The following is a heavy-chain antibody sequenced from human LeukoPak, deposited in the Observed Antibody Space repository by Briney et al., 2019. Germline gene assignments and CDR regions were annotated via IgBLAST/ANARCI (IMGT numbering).Heavy chain of an antibody. CDR1: GFSFSNYG. CDR3: AKEEAWGVNAFDF. D-gene: IGHD3-10*01. Sequence: GGSLRLSCVASGFSFSNYGIHWVRQAPGKGLEWVAVIGNDGRAKYYADSVRGRFTISRDNSENTLYLQMDSLRSEDTAVYYCAKEEAWGVNAFDFWGQGILVTVPS. CDR2: IGNDGRAK. V-gene: IGHV3-30*18. J-gene: IGHJ4*02.